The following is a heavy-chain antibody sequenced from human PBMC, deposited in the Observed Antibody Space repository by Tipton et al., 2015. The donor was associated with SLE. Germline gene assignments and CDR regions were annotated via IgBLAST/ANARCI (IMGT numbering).Heavy chain of an antibody. V-gene: IGHV4-30-4*08. CDR2: IYDGGKT. CDR3: ARGRSSWIQFDY. J-gene: IGHJ4*02. D-gene: IGHD6-13*01. CDR1: GGSFSGYY. Sequence: TLSLTCAVYGGSFSGYYWSWIRQPPGKGLEWIGYIYDGGKTYYDPSLNSRLTMSVDTPKNQFSLTLNSVTAADTAVYYCARGRSSWIQFDYWGQGTLVTVSS.